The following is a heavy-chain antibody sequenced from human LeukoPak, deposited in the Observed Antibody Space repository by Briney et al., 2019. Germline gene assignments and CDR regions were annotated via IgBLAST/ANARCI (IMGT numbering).Heavy chain of an antibody. Sequence: GGSLRLSCAASGFTFGSYTMSWVRQAPGKGLEWVSSIPGSSSPKYYADSVKGRFTSSRDNSKNTLYLHLTSLRAEDTAVYYCAKNVGYCSSCRCSRLYFDSWGQGSLVTVSP. CDR1: GFTFGSYT. V-gene: IGHV3-23*01. D-gene: IGHD2-15*01. CDR3: AKNVGYCSSCRCSRLYFDS. J-gene: IGHJ4*02. CDR2: IPGSSSPK.